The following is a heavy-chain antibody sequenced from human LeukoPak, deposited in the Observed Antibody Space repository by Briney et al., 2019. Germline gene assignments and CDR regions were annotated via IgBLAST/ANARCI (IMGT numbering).Heavy chain of an antibody. D-gene: IGHD2-2*01. Sequence: GGSLRLSCAASGFTLSSYWMHWVRQAPGKGLEWVSTISSSGSSIFYAASVKGRFTISRDNARNSLYLQMNSLRAEDTAVYYCGSLDSREDSTSRWGPLDIWGQGTMVTVSS. CDR1: GFTLSSYW. V-gene: IGHV3-21*01. CDR2: ISSSGSSI. CDR3: GSLDSREDSTSRWGPLDI. J-gene: IGHJ3*02.